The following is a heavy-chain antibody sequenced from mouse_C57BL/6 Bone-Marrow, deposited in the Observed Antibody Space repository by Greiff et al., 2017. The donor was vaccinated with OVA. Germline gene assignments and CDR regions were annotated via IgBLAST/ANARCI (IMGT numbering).Heavy chain of an antibody. CDR1: GYTFTSYW. CDR3: ARGAYGYYGSSSWYFDV. Sequence: VQLQQPGAELVKPGASVKLSCKASGYTFTSYWMHWVKQRPGQGLEWIGMIHPNSGSTNYNEKFKSKATLTVDKSSSTAYMQLSSLTSEDSAVYYCARGAYGYYGSSSWYFDVWGTGTTVTVSS. J-gene: IGHJ1*03. V-gene: IGHV1-64*01. CDR2: IHPNSGST. D-gene: IGHD1-1*01.